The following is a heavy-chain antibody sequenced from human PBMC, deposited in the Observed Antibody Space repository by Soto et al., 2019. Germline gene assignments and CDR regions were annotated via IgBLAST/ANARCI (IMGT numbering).Heavy chain of an antibody. CDR1: GGTFSSYA. V-gene: IGHV1-69*13. J-gene: IGHJ6*02. CDR3: ARSRPLLGSGSYYYYYYGMDV. D-gene: IGHD3-10*01. CDR2: IIPIFGTA. Sequence: ASVKVSCKASGGTFSSYAISWVRQAPGQGLEWMGGIIPIFGTANYAQKFQGRVTITADESTSTAYMELSSLRSEDTAVYYCARSRPLLGSGSYYYYYYGMDVWGQGTTVTVSS.